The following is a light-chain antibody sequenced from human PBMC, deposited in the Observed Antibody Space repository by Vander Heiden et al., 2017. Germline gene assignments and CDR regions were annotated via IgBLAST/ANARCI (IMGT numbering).Light chain of an antibody. Sequence: QSALTPPRSVSGSPGRSVTIPCTGTSSDVGGYNYVSWYQQHPGKAPKLMIYDVSKRPSGVPDRFSGSKSGNTASLTISGLQAEDEADYYCCSDAGSYCYVFGTGTKVTVL. CDR3: CSDAGSYCYV. V-gene: IGLV2-11*01. J-gene: IGLJ1*01. CDR2: DVS. CDR1: SSDVGGYNY.